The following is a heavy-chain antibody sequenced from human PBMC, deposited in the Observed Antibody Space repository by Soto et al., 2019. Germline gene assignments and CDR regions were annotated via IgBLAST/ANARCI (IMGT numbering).Heavy chain of an antibody. J-gene: IGHJ4*02. D-gene: IGHD3-22*01. CDR1: GGSISSYY. Sequence: QVQLQDSGPGLVKSSETLSLTCTVSGGSISSYYWSWLRQPPGKGLEWIGYIYYSGSTNYKPSLKSRVTISVDTSKNQFSLKLSSVTAADTAVYYCARLDYYYSTGTIDYWGQGTLVTVSS. CDR2: IYYSGST. V-gene: IGHV4-59*01. CDR3: ARLDYYYSTGTIDY.